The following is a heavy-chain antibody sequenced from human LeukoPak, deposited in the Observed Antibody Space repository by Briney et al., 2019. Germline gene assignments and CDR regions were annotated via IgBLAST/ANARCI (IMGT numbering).Heavy chain of an antibody. CDR3: ARAVYDFWSGYLRWLDY. CDR1: GFTFSSYG. V-gene: IGHV3-33*01. D-gene: IGHD3-3*01. J-gene: IGHJ4*02. Sequence: GGSLRLSCAASGFTFSSYGMHWVRHAPGKGLERVLVIWYDGSNKYYADPVKGRFTISRDNSKNTLYLQMNSLRAEDTAVYYCARAVYDFWSGYLRWLDYWGQGTLVTVTS. CDR2: IWYDGSNK.